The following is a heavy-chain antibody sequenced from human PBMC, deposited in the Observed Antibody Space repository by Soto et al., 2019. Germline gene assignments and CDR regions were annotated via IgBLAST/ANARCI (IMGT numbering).Heavy chain of an antibody. CDR3: ARDDVPSKYYGGTFDY. D-gene: IGHD4-17*01. CDR2: IWDDGSNK. J-gene: IGHJ4*02. Sequence: QVQLVESGGGVVQPGRSLRLSCAASGFTFSSYGMHGVRQAPGRGLEWVPVIWDDGSNKYYADSVKGRFTISRDNSKNTLYLQMNSLRAEDTAVYYCARDDVPSKYYGGTFDYWGQGTLVTVSS. CDR1: GFTFSSYG. V-gene: IGHV3-33*01.